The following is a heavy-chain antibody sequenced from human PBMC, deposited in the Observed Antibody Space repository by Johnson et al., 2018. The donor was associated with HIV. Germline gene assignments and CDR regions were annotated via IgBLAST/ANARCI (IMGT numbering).Heavy chain of an antibody. V-gene: IGHV3-7*03. CDR1: GFTFSGYW. CDR3: ARGGLGYQNIHDAFDV. Sequence: VQLVESGGGLVQPGGSLRLSCAASGFTFSGYWMSWVRQAPGRGLEWVATLKEGGRQKSYVDAVKGRFSLSRDTAKNSLYLQMNSLSAEDTALYYCARGGLGYQNIHDAFDVWGQGTMVTVSS. CDR2: LKEGGRQK. J-gene: IGHJ3*01. D-gene: IGHD2-2*01.